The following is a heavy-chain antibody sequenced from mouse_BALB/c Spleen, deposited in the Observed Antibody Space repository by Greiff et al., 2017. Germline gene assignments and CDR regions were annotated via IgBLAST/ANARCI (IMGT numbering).Heavy chain of an antibody. CDR1: GFTFSSYG. CDR3: ARVGNYPYYFDY. V-gene: IGHV5-6-3*01. Sequence: EVNVVESGGGLVQPGGSLKLSCAASGFTFSSYGMSWVRQTPDKRLELVATINSNGGSTYYPDSVKGRFTISRDNAKNTLYLQMSSLKSEDTAMYYCARVGNYPYYFDYWGQGTTLTVSS. J-gene: IGHJ2*01. D-gene: IGHD2-1*01. CDR2: INSNGGST.